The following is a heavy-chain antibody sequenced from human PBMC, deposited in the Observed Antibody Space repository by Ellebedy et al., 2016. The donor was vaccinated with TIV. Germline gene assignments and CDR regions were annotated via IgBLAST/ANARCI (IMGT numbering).Heavy chain of an antibody. Sequence: PGGSLRLSCTGSGFTFGGYTMSWVRQAPGKGLQWVGFIRHKVYGGKTDYAASVKGRFTIARDDSKSVAYLQMNSLKTEDTAVYYCTRSNWERGGADVWGRGTTVTVSS. V-gene: IGHV3-49*04. D-gene: IGHD1-26*01. J-gene: IGHJ6*02. CDR2: IRHKVYGGKT. CDR3: TRSNWERGGADV. CDR1: GFTFGGYT.